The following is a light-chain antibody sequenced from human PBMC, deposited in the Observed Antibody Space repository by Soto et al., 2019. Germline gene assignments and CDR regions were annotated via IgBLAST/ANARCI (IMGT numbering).Light chain of an antibody. CDR3: YKYASSPPGT. CDR2: AAS. V-gene: IGKV3-15*01. J-gene: IGKJ1*01. CDR1: QSVSSY. Sequence: EIELTQSPCTLSVSAGERATLSFRASQSVSSYLAWYQQKPAQAPNLLIYAASTRRAGVPARFCGSGSGTAVSLIIISLQHEDVAVFYCYKYASSPPGTFGEGTRVDIK.